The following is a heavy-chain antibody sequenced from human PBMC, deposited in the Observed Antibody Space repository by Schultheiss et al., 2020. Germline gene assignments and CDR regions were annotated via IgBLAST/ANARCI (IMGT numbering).Heavy chain of an antibody. Sequence: SETLSLTCTVSGGSISSGSYYWSWIRQPAGKGLEWIGRIYTSGSTNYNPSLKSRVTMSVDTSKNQFSLKLSSVTAADTAVYYCARDIVASGESAFFDYWGQGTLVTVSS. D-gene: IGHD2-15*01. J-gene: IGHJ4*02. CDR1: GGSISSGSYY. CDR2: IYTSGST. CDR3: ARDIVASGESAFFDY. V-gene: IGHV4-61*02.